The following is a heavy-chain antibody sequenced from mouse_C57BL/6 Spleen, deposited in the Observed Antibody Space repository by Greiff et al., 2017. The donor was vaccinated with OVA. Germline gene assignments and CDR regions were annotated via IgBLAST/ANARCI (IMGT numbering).Heavy chain of an antibody. J-gene: IGHJ4*01. Sequence: DVMLVESGGGLVQPKGSLKLSCAASGFSFNTYAMNWVRQAPGKGLEWVARIRSKSNNYATYYADSVKDRFTISRDDSESMLYLQMNNLKTEDTAMYYCVRHLLYYAMDYWGQGTSVTVSS. V-gene: IGHV10-1*01. CDR1: GFSFNTYA. CDR3: VRHLLYYAMDY. CDR2: IRSKSNNYAT. D-gene: IGHD1-1*01.